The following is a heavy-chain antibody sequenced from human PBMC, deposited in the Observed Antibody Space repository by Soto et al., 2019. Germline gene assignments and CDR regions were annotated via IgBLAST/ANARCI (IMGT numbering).Heavy chain of an antibody. CDR3: AHRPRGYSYHFDS. Sequence: QITLKESGPTLVKPTQTLTLTCTFSGFSLTTRGVGVGWIRQPPGKALEWLALIYWDDDEGYSPSLKSRLTLTKHTSNSQVVLTRTNLGPVDTATYYCAHRPRGYSYHFDSWGQGTLVTVSS. V-gene: IGHV2-5*02. CDR2: IYWDDDE. CDR1: GFSLTTRGVG. D-gene: IGHD5-18*01. J-gene: IGHJ4*02.